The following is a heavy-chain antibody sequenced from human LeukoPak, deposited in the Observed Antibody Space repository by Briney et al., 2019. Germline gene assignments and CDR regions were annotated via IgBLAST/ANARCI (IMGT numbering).Heavy chain of an antibody. D-gene: IGHD6-19*01. J-gene: IGHJ4*02. CDR1: GGSISSYY. CDR3: ARNLAGRIFTFDY. Sequence: SETLSLTCTVSGGSISSYYWSWIRQPPGKGLEWIGYIYYSGSTNYNPSLKSRVTISVDTSKNQFPLKLSSVTAADTAVYYCARNLAGRIFTFDYWGQGTLVTVSS. V-gene: IGHV4-59*01. CDR2: IYYSGST.